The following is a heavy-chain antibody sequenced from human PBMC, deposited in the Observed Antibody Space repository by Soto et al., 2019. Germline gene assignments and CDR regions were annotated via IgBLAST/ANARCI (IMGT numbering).Heavy chain of an antibody. J-gene: IGHJ4*02. V-gene: IGHV1-46*01. Sequence: GASVKVSCKASGYTFTSYYMHWVRQAPGQGLEWMGRINPSGGSTSYAQKFQGRVTMTRDTSTSTAYMELSSLRSEDTAVNYCAGGPRAHVLSLEGYWGKGTMVTVSS. CDR3: AGGPRAHVLSLEGY. CDR2: INPSGGST. CDR1: GYTFTSYY. D-gene: IGHD6-6*01.